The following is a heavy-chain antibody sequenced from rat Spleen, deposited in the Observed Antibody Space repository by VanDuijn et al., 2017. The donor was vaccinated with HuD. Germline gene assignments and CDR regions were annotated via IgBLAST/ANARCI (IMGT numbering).Heavy chain of an antibody. Sequence: EVQLVESGGGLVQPGRSLKLSCAASGFTFSDYYMAWVRQAPTKGLEWVASITTGGAITSYRDSVKGRFTISRDTAKSTLYLQMDSLRSEDTATYYCATVGPDWEFGYWGQGVMVTVSS. CDR2: ITTGGAIT. CDR3: ATVGPDWEFGY. CDR1: GFTFSDYY. D-gene: IGHD5-1*01. V-gene: IGHV5-25*01. J-gene: IGHJ2*01.